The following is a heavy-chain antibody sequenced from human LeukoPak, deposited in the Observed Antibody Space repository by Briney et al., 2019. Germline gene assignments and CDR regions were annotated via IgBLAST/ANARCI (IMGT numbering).Heavy chain of an antibody. CDR3: AKATVTTGDDY. D-gene: IGHD4-17*01. CDR1: GFTFSSYW. V-gene: IGHV3-7*01. CDR2: INRDGSEK. Sequence: GGSLRLSCAASGFTFSSYWMSWVRRAPGKGLEWVANINRDGSEKYYVDSVKGRFTISRDNAKNSLYLQMDSLRAEDTAVYYCAKATVTTGDDYWGQGTLVTVSS. J-gene: IGHJ4*02.